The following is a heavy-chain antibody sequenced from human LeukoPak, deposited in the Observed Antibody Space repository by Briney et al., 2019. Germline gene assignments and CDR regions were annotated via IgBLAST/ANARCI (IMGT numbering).Heavy chain of an antibody. J-gene: IGHJ4*02. CDR1: GFTFGDYA. D-gene: IGHD2-2*01. CDR3: TREDWDCSSTSCTWVIDY. CDR2: IRSKAYGGTT. V-gene: IGHV3-49*04. Sequence: PGGSLRLSCTASGFTFGDYAMSWVRQAPGKGLEWVGFIRSKAYGGTTEYAASVKGRFTISRDDSKSIAYLQMNSLKTEDTAVYYCTREDWDCSSTSCTWVIDYWGQGTLVTVSS.